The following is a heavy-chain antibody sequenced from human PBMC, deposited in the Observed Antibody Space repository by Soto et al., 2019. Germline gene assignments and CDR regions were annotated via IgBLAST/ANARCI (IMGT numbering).Heavy chain of an antibody. Sequence: SXKVSFKVSGYTXTELSMHLVRQAPGKGLEWMGGFDPEDGETIYAQKLQGRVTITEDKSKDAAYMELSSLRSEDTDVYYCATARSSSWPPFDYWGQGTLGTVS. D-gene: IGHD6-13*01. V-gene: IGHV1-24*01. CDR3: ATARSSSWPPFDY. CDR2: FDPEDGET. J-gene: IGHJ4*02. CDR1: GYTXTELS.